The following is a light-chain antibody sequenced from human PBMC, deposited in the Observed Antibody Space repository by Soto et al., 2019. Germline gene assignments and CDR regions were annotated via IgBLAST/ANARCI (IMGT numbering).Light chain of an antibody. CDR2: DVS. Sequence: QSVLTQPASVSGSPGQSIAISCIGSSSDVGGYNYVSWHQQHPGKAPKVVIYDVSNRPSGVSDRFSGYKSGNTASLTISGLQAEDEADYYCSSYTSSSTYVFGTRTKVTVL. CDR3: SSYTSSSTYV. CDR1: SSDVGGYNY. J-gene: IGLJ1*01. V-gene: IGLV2-14*01.